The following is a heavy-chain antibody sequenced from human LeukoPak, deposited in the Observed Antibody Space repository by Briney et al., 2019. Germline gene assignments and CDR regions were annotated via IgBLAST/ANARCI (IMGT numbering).Heavy chain of an antibody. Sequence: PSETLSLTCTVSGGSISSSSYYWSWIRQPAGKGLEWIGRIYTSGSTNYNPSLKSRVTMSVDTSKNQFSLKLSSVTAADTAVYYCARDRYNWNYGSDAFDIWGQGTMVTVSS. V-gene: IGHV4-61*02. CDR3: ARDRYNWNYGSDAFDI. CDR2: IYTSGST. CDR1: GGSISSSSYY. J-gene: IGHJ3*02. D-gene: IGHD1-7*01.